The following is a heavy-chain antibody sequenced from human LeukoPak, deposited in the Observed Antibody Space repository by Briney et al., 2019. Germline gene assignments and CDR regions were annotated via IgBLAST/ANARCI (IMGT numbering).Heavy chain of an antibody. J-gene: IGHJ4*02. CDR2: ISGSGDST. Sequence: GGSLRLSCAASGCTFSSYAMSWVRQAPGKGLEWVSAISGSGDSTYYGDSVKGRFTISRDNSKNTLYLQTNSLRAEDTAVYYCAKTRPLDSSSWSHGDYWGQGTLVTVSS. D-gene: IGHD6-13*01. V-gene: IGHV3-23*01. CDR3: AKTRPLDSSSWSHGDY. CDR1: GCTFSSYA.